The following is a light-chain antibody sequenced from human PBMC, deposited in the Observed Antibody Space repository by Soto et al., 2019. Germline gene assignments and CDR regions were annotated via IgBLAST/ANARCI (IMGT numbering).Light chain of an antibody. CDR2: DAS. CDR3: RQHNSYSEA. V-gene: IGKV1-5*01. Sequence: IRITQFPTTLSASGGDRATLTCRASQQISSWLAWYQQKPGKAPNRLISDASILKSGVPSRFSGSGSGTEFTLTISSLQPDDFATYYCRQHNSYSEAFGQGAKVDIK. J-gene: IGKJ1*01. CDR1: QQISSW.